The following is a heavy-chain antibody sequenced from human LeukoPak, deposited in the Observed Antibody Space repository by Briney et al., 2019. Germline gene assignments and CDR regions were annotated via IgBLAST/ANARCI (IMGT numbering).Heavy chain of an antibody. CDR3: GSSERGRYCSGGSCQPDAFDI. CDR1: GVSISSGGYS. J-gene: IGHJ3*02. Sequence: SQTLCLTCAVSGVSISSGGYSWGWIRQPPGKGLEWIVYIYRSGSAYYNPSLKSLVTISVNRSKNPFPQKLSSVTAADTAVYYCGSSERGRYCSGGSCQPDAFDIWGQGSMVTVSS. V-gene: IGHV4-30-2*01. D-gene: IGHD2-15*01. CDR2: IYRSGSA.